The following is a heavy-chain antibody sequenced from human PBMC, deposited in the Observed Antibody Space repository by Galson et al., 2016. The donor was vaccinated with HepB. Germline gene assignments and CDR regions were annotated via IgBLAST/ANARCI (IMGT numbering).Heavy chain of an antibody. CDR3: VSLLAGGSGKGS. J-gene: IGHJ5*02. Sequence: TLSLTCTVSGGSISSGGYHWCWVRQPPGKGLEWTGEIDYSGIPHYNPSLKSRITTSVDTARNQFSLKLSSVTAEDTAVYYCVSLLAGGSGKGSWGQGTLVTVSS. V-gene: IGHV4-30-4*01. D-gene: IGHD3-10*01. CDR2: IDYSGIP. CDR1: GGSISSGGYH.